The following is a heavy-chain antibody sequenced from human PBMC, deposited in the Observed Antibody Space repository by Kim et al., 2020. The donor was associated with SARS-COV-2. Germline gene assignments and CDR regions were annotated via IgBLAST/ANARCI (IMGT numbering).Heavy chain of an antibody. D-gene: IGHD2-15*01. CDR3: ARVSSYSMDV. Sequence: GGSLRLSCAVSGFTIRGYWMHWVRQAPGEGLVWVSVISSDGRSTNNADSVKGRFTISRDNAMNTLYLQMNSLRAEDTAVYYCARVSSYSMDVWGQGTTVTVSS. CDR2: ISSDGRST. J-gene: IGHJ6*02. CDR1: GFTIRGYW. V-gene: IGHV3-74*01.